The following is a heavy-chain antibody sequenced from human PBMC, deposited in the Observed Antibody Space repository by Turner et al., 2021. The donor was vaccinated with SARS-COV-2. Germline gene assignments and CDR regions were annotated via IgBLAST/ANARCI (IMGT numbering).Heavy chain of an antibody. D-gene: IGHD4-4*01. CDR3: AKQQGLYSNPMYYFDY. CDR2: TSYDGSNK. Sequence: QVQLVESGGGVVQPGRSLRLSCAASGFTFSSYGMHWVRHAPGKGLEWVAVTSYDGSNKYYADSVKGRFTISRDNSKNTLYLQMNSLRAEDTAVYYCAKQQGLYSNPMYYFDYWGQGTLVTVSS. J-gene: IGHJ4*02. V-gene: IGHV3-30*18. CDR1: GFTFSSYG.